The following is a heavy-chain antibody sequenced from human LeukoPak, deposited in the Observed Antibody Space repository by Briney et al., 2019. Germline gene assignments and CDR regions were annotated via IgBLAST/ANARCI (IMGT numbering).Heavy chain of an antibody. CDR2: IYDSGRT. J-gene: IGHJ3*02. CDR3: ARGEYYGSGSYNAFDI. D-gene: IGHD3-10*01. V-gene: IGHV4-31*03. Sequence: SETLSLTCTVSGGSITSAGYYWTWIRQHPGKGLDWIGYIYDSGRTYHNPSLKSRVTISVDMSKNQFSLKLSSVTAADTAVYYCARGEYYGSGSYNAFDIWGQGTLVTVSS. CDR1: GGSITSAGYY.